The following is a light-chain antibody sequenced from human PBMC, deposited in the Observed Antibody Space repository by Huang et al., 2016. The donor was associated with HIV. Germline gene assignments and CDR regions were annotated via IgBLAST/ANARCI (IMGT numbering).Light chain of an antibody. J-gene: IGKJ4*01. CDR3: QQRSNWPLT. CDR1: QSVSSY. Sequence: EFVLTQSPATLSLSPGERATLSCRASQSVSSYLAWYQQKPGQAPRLLIYVASNRATGIPARFSGSGSGTDFTLTISSLEPEDFAVYYCQQRSNWPLTFGGGTKVEIK. CDR2: VAS. V-gene: IGKV3-11*01.